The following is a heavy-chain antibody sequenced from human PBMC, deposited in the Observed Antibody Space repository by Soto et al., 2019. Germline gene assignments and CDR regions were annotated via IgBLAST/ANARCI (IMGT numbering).Heavy chain of an antibody. CDR1: GYTFTSYD. V-gene: IGHV1-8*01. D-gene: IGHD6-13*01. CDR3: ARSMAARYYYYYYMDV. Sequence: ASVKVSCKASGYTFTSYDINWVRQATGQGFEWMGWMNPNSGNTGYAQKFQGRVTMTRNTSISTAYMELSSLRSEDTAVYYCARSMAARYYYYYYMDVWGKGTTVTVSS. CDR2: MNPNSGNT. J-gene: IGHJ6*03.